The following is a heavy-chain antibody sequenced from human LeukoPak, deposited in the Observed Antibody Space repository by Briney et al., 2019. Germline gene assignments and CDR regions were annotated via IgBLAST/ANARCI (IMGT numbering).Heavy chain of an antibody. CDR2: INPNSGGT. CDR3: ARARVPAAMVAY. D-gene: IGHD2-2*01. J-gene: IGHJ4*02. CDR1: GYTFTGYY. Sequence: ASVKVSCKASGYTFTGYYMHWVRQAPGQGLEWMGWINPNSGGTNYAQKFQGRVTMTRDTSISTAYMELSRLRSDDTAVYYCARARVPAAMVAYWGQGTLVTVSS. V-gene: IGHV1-2*02.